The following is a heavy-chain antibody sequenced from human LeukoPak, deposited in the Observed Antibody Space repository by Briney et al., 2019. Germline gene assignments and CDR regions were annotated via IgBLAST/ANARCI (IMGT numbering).Heavy chain of an antibody. D-gene: IGHD6-13*01. CDR2: ISWSSGTI. CDR1: GFTFDDYA. V-gene: IGHV3-9*01. J-gene: IGHJ4*02. CDR3: AKDIVAGPHAAGQMGY. Sequence: GGSLRLSCAASGFTFDDYAMPWVRHAPGKGLEWVSGISWSSGTIVYADSVKGRFTISRDNAKNSLYLQMNSLRAEDTALYYCAKDIVAGPHAAGQMGYWGQGTLVTVSS.